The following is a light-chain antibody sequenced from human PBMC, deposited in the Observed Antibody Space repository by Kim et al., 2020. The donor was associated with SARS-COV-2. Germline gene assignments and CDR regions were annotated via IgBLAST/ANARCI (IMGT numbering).Light chain of an antibody. CDR1: KGISNY. CDR3: QQCKSAPWT. J-gene: IGKJ1*01. CDR2: AAS. V-gene: IGKV1-27*01. Sequence: ASVGDTVTITCRASKGISNYLAWYQQKPEKVPKLMIYAASALQSGVPPRFGGSGSGTDFPLTITILQPEDVAAYYCQQCKSAPWTFGEGTKVDIK.